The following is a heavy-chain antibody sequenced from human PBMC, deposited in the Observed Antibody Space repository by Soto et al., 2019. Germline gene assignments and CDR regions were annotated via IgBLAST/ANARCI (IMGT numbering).Heavy chain of an antibody. D-gene: IGHD3-9*01. CDR3: ARGRGVTTGNFDNDY. J-gene: IGHJ4*02. V-gene: IGHV4-39*01. Sequence: SETLSLTFTVSGGSISSSSYSWGWIRQPPGKGLEWIGSIYYSGSTYYAPSLKSRVTISGDTAKNQLSLKMSSVTAEDTAVYYCARGRGVTTGNFDNDYWGQGTLVTVSS. CDR2: IYYSGST. CDR1: GGSISSSSYS.